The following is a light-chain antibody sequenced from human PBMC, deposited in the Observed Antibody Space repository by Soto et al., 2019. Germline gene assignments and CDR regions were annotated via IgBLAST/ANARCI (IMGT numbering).Light chain of an antibody. Sequence: DVLMTQSPLSLPVTLGQRASISCRASEGLLYSDGNTYLNCLQQRPGQSPRRLFYKVSNRDSGVPDRFSGSGSGTDFTLKISRVEAEDVGLYYCMQGTHWPETFGQGTKVDI. CDR2: KVS. J-gene: IGKJ1*01. V-gene: IGKV2-30*01. CDR3: MQGTHWPET. CDR1: EGLLYSDGNTY.